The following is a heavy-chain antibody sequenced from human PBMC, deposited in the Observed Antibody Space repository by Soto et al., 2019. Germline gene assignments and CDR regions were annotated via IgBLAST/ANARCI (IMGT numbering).Heavy chain of an antibody. V-gene: IGHV3-53*01. Sequence: EVQLVESGGGLIQPGGSLRLSCAASGFTVSSKYMSWVRQAPGKGLEWVSVIFIDGGTYYADSVKGRFTISRDNSKNTLYLQTNSLRADDTAVYYCVRDPRDYWGQGTLVTVSS. J-gene: IGHJ4*02. CDR3: VRDPRDY. CDR2: IFIDGGT. CDR1: GFTVSSKY.